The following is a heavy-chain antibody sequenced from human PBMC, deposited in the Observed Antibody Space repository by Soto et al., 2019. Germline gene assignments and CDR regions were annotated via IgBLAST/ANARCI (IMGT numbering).Heavy chain of an antibody. Sequence: ASVNVSCKASGGTFSSYAISWVRQAPGQGLEWMGGIIPIFGTANYAQKFQGRVTITADKSTSTAYMELSSLRFEDTAVYYCARGRKLLGSSYYFDYWGLGTLVTVSS. J-gene: IGHJ4*02. CDR2: IIPIFGTA. V-gene: IGHV1-69*06. CDR3: ARGRKLLGSSYYFDY. D-gene: IGHD1-26*01. CDR1: GGTFSSYA.